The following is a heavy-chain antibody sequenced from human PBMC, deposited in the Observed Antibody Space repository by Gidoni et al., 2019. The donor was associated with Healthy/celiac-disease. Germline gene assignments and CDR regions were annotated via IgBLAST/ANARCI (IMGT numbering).Heavy chain of an antibody. J-gene: IGHJ3*02. Sequence: QVQLVQSGAEVKTPGASVKVSCKASGYTFTSYVISWVRQAPGQGLEWMGWISAYNGNTNYAQKLQGRVTMTTDTSTSTAYMELRSLRSDDTAVYYCARVGVVVAATPKGAFDIWGQGTMVTVSS. CDR1: GYTFTSYV. CDR2: ISAYNGNT. V-gene: IGHV1-18*01. D-gene: IGHD2-15*01. CDR3: ARVGVVVAATPKGAFDI.